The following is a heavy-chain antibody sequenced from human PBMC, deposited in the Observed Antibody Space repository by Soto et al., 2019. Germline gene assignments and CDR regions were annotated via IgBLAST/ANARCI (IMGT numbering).Heavy chain of an antibody. D-gene: IGHD6-19*01. Sequence: EVQLLESGGGLVQPGGSLRLSCAASGFTFSSYAMNWVRQGPGRGLEWVSVISGSGGSTYYADSVKGRFTISRDNSKNTLYLQMISLRAEDTVVYYCASRSSGWYFDYWGQGTLVTVSS. CDR1: GFTFSSYA. CDR2: ISGSGGST. V-gene: IGHV3-23*01. J-gene: IGHJ4*02. CDR3: ASRSSGWYFDY.